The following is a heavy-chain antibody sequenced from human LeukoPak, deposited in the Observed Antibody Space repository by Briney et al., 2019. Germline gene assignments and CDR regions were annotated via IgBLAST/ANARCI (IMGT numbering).Heavy chain of an antibody. J-gene: IGHJ3*01. V-gene: IGHV3-23*01. CDR2: MKGGGET. Sequence: GGSLRLSCAASGFSFTNYAMSWVRQAPARGPEWLSSMKGGGETFYADSVKGRFTISRDNSKNTLYLQMNSLRTEDTALYYCARDQGAYNVWGQGTMVTVSS. CDR3: ARDQGAYNV. CDR1: GFSFTNYA. D-gene: IGHD1-14*01.